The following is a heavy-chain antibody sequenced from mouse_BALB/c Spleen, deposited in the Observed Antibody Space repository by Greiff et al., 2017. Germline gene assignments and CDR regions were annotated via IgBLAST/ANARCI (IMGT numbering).Heavy chain of an antibody. CDR1: GYAFSSYW. J-gene: IGHJ3*01. CDR2: IYPGDGDT. V-gene: IGHV1-80*01. CDR3: ARTNYDYAWFAY. Sequence: LVESGAELVRPGSSVKISCKASGYAFSSYWMNWVKQRPGQGLEWIGQIYPGDGDTNYNGKFKGKATLTADKSSSTAYMQLSSLTSEDSAVYFCARTNYDYAWFAYWGQGTLVTVSA. D-gene: IGHD2-4*01.